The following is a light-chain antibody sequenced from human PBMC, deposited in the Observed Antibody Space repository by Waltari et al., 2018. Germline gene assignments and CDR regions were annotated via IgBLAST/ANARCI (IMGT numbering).Light chain of an antibody. V-gene: IGKV1-39*01. CDR2: TAS. Sequence: DIQVPQSPSSLSASVGGRVTITCRASQSISNYLNWYQQKPGKAPNLLIYTASSLQSGVPSRFSGSGSGTDFTLTISSPQPEDFATYYCQQSYTTPLTFGGGTRVEIK. J-gene: IGKJ4*01. CDR1: QSISNY. CDR3: QQSYTTPLT.